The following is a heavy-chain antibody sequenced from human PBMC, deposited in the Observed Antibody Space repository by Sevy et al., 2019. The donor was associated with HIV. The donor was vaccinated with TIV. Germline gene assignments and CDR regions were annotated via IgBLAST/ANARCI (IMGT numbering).Heavy chain of an antibody. V-gene: IGHV3-33*01. CDR3: ARDPLYYSPRDSYHLKYYFDY. Sequence: GGSLRLSCGASGFAFSRYGMHWVRQAPGKGLEWVAVIWHDGNYKYYADSVKGRFTISRDNSKNTLYLQMNSLRGDDSAVYFCARDPLYYSPRDSYHLKYYFDYWGQGTQVTVPS. J-gene: IGHJ4*02. CDR2: IWHDGNYK. D-gene: IGHD3-10*01. CDR1: GFAFSRYG.